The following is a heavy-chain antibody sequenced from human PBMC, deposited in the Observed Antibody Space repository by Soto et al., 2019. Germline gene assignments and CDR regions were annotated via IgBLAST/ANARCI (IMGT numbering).Heavy chain of an antibody. J-gene: IGHJ5*02. V-gene: IGHV4-61*08. CDR1: GGSISSGGYY. D-gene: IGHD6-19*01. CDR3: ARASPYSSGWDNWFDP. CDR2: IYYSGST. Sequence: ETLSLTCTVSGGSISSGGYYWSWIRQHPGKGLEWIGYIYYSGSTNYNPSLKSRVTISVDTSKNQFSLKLSSVTAADTAVYYCARASPYSSGWDNWFDPWGQGTLVTVSS.